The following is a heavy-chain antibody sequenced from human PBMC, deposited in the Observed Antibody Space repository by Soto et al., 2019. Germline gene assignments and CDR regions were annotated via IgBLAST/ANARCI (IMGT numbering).Heavy chain of an antibody. J-gene: IGHJ4*02. Sequence: SETLSLTCTVSGDSISTDYWSWIRQSPGKGLEWIGFIYYGGSTNYNPSLKSRVTISVDTPKNQFSLKLSSVTAADTAVYDGASNSYGYIFYYFWGQGSLVPVSS. CDR2: IYYGGST. CDR3: ASNSYGYIFYYF. V-gene: IGHV4-59*08. CDR1: GDSISTDY. D-gene: IGHD5-18*01.